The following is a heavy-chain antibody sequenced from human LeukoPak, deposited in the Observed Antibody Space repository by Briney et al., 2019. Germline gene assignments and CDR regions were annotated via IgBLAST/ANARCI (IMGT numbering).Heavy chain of an antibody. V-gene: IGHV1-2*02. CDR3: ARVLHHDFWSGYGPYNWFDP. J-gene: IGHJ5*02. CDR1: GYTFTGYY. D-gene: IGHD3-3*01. CDR2: INPNSGGT. Sequence: GASVKVSCKASGYTFTGYYMHWVRQAPGQGLEWMGWINPNSGGTNYAQKFQGRVTMTRDTSISTAYMELSSLRSEDTAVYYCARVLHHDFWSGYGPYNWFDPWGQGTLVTVSS.